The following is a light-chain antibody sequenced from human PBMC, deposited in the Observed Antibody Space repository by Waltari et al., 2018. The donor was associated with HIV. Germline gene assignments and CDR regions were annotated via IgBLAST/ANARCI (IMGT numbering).Light chain of an antibody. Sequence: QPLLTQSPSASGTPGQRVNISCFGTSSNIGSRSVNWYQHFPGTPPKLLIFSNTERPSGGPDRFPGSKSGTSASLAITGLHSQDEADYYCSVWDVTLNGLVFGGGTRLSVL. CDR2: SNT. V-gene: IGLV1-44*01. CDR3: SVWDVTLNGLV. J-gene: IGLJ2*01. CDR1: SSNIGSRS.